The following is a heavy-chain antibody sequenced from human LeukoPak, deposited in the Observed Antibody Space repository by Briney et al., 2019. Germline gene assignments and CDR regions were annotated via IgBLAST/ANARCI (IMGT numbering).Heavy chain of an antibody. Sequence: GGSLRLSCAASGFTFSSFAMSWVRQAPGKGLEWVSAVSGSGGSTWYADSVKGRFTISRDNTRNTLNLQMSSLRAEDTAIYYCAKGKMTAYLTWFDPWGQGTLVTVSS. D-gene: IGHD3-9*01. V-gene: IGHV3-23*01. CDR1: GFTFSSFA. CDR2: VSGSGGST. CDR3: AKGKMTAYLTWFDP. J-gene: IGHJ5*02.